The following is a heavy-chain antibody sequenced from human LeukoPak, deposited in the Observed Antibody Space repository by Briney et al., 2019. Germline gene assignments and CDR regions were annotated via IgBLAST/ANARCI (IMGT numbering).Heavy chain of an antibody. D-gene: IGHD5-12*01. J-gene: IGHJ4*02. V-gene: IGHV4-59*01. CDR3: ARDGNNSGLNDY. CDR1: GGSIRNFY. Sequence: SETLSLTCTVSGGSIRNFYWSWIRQPPGKGLEWIGCLYHSGITKYNPSRKSRVSISMDKSKNQFSLKMHPVTSADTAIYYCARDGNNSGLNDYWGQRILVTVAT. CDR2: LYHSGIT.